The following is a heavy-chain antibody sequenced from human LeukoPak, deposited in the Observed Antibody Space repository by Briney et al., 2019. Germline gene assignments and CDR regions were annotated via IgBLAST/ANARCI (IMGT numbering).Heavy chain of an antibody. J-gene: IGHJ4*02. CDR1: GFTVSSNY. Sequence: GGSLRLSCAAAGFTVSSNYMSWVRQARGKGLEWVSSISSSSSYIYYADPVKGRFTISRDNAKNSLYLQMNSLRAEDTAVYYCARAYYDFWSGYLTEFDYWGQGNLVTVSS. V-gene: IGHV3-21*04. CDR2: ISSSSSYI. CDR3: ARAYYDFWSGYLTEFDY. D-gene: IGHD3-3*01.